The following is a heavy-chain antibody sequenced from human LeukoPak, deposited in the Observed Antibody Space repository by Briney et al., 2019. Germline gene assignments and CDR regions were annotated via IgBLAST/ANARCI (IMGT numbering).Heavy chain of an antibody. D-gene: IGHD6-6*01. CDR2: IYYSGST. CDR1: GGSISSSSYY. V-gene: IGHV4-39*01. J-gene: IGHJ6*03. CDR3: ARQRGSSWDYYYYFYMDV. Sequence: SETLSLTCTVSGGSISSSSYYWGWIRQPPGKGLEWIGSIYYSGSTYYNPSLKSRVTISVDTSKNQFSLKRSSVTAADTAVYYCARQRGSSWDYYYYFYMDVWGKGTTVTVSS.